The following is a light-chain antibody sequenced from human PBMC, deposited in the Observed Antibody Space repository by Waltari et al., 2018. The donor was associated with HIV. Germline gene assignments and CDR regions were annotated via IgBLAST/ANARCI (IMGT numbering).Light chain of an antibody. J-gene: IGKJ2*01. CDR2: QAS. CDR1: QSISSDF. CDR3: QHYGRPPMSP. Sequence: EAVLTHSPRLLSLSQGERATLSCRTSQSISSDFVAWYQWKPGQAPRLLMYQASNRAGDVPDRFSGSGSGTDFTLTISRLEPEDFAVDVCQHYGRPPMSPFGQWTKLEIK. V-gene: IGKV3-20*01.